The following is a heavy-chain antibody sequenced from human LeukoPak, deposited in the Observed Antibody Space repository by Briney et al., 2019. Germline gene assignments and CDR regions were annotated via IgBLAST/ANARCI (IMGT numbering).Heavy chain of an antibody. D-gene: IGHD6-6*01. CDR3: ARGVGSSSSNWFDP. CDR1: GDSISSGTYY. Sequence: SGTLSLTCTVSGDSISSGTYYWSWIRQPAGKGLEWIGRVYSSGSTNYNPSLKSRVTISIDTSKNQFSLKLSSVTAADTAAYYCARGVGSSSSNWFDPWGQGTLVTVSS. J-gene: IGHJ5*02. CDR2: VYSSGST. V-gene: IGHV4-61*02.